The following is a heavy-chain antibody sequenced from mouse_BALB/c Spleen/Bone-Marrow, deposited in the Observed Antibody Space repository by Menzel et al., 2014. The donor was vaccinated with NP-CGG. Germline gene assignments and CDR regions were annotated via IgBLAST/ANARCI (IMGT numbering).Heavy chain of an antibody. Sequence: VQLQESGAELVRPGSSVKISCESSGYVFSTYWINWVKQRPGQGLEWIGQIYPGDGDTDYNGKFKDKATLTADKSSNTAYMQLSSLTSEDSAVCFCARGGISVDYWGQGTTLTVSS. CDR3: ARGGISVDY. J-gene: IGHJ2*01. CDR2: IYPGDGDT. V-gene: IGHV1-80*01. CDR1: GYVFSTYW.